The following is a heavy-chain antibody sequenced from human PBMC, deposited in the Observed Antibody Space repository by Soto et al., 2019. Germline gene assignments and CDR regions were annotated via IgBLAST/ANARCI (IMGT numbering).Heavy chain of an antibody. Sequence: GGSLRLSCEASGFTFSRVSMNWVRQVPGKGLEWVASISSASSETWYADSVKGRFTISRDNSKNTLYLQMKSVRADDTAVYYCSRDRLSTSPNDYWGQGTQVTVSS. CDR1: GFTFSRVS. CDR3: SRDRLSTSPNDY. J-gene: IGHJ4*02. D-gene: IGHD2-2*01. V-gene: IGHV3-21*04. CDR2: ISSASSET.